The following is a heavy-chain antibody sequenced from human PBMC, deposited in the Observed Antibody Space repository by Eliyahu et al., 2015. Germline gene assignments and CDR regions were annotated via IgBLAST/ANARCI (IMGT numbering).Heavy chain of an antibody. J-gene: IGHJ1*01. D-gene: IGHD6-13*01. CDR1: GYTFTSYX. Sequence: QVQLVQSGAEVKKXGASVKVSXKASGYTFTSYXIRWVRQAPGXGXEWMGWISAYNGNTNYAQKLQGRVTMTTDTSTSTAYMELRSLRSDDTAVYYCARGGSSSWRVPAEYFQHWGQGTLVTVSS. CDR2: ISAYNGNT. V-gene: IGHV1-18*01. CDR3: ARGGSSSWRVPAEYFQH.